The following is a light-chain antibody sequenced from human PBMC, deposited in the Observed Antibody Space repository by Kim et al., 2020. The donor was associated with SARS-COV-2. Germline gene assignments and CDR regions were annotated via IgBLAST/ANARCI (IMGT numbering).Light chain of an antibody. V-gene: IGKV3D-20*01. CDR2: DAS. CDR1: QSVSSSY. Sequence: EIVLTQSPATLSLSPGERATLSCRASQSVSSSYLAWYQQKPGLAPRLLIYDASSRATGIPDRFSGSGSGTDFTLTISRLEPEDFAVYYCQQYGSSPRTFGQGTKVDIK. CDR3: QQYGSSPRT. J-gene: IGKJ1*01.